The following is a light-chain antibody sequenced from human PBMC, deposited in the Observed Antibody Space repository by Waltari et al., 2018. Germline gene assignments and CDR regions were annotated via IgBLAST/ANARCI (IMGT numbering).Light chain of an antibody. Sequence: ELVLTQSPGPLSLSPGERATISCRASQTLSSNSLAWYQQKPGQAPRLIIYGSFNRATGIPDRFSGSGSGTDFTLTIIRLEPEDFAVYYCQQYGTLPRTFGQGTKVELK. CDR3: QQYGTLPRT. V-gene: IGKV3-20*01. J-gene: IGKJ1*01. CDR2: GSF. CDR1: QTLSSNS.